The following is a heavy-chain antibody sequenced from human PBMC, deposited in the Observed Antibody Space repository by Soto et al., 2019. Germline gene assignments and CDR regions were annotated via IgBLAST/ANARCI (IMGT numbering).Heavy chain of an antibody. V-gene: IGHV3-33*01. CDR2: IWYDGSNK. J-gene: IGHJ6*02. Sequence: QVQLVESGGGVVQPGRSLRLSCAASGCTFSSYGMHWVRQAPGKGLEWVAVIWYDGSNKYYADSVKGRFTISRDNSKNTLYLQMNSLRAEDTAVYYCARELADGDYYYYYGMDVWGQGTTVTVSS. CDR3: ARELADGDYYYYYGMDV. D-gene: IGHD4-17*01. CDR1: GCTFSSYG.